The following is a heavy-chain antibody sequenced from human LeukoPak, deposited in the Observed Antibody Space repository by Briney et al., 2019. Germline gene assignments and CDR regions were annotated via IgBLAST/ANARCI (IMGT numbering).Heavy chain of an antibody. Sequence: SETLSLTCTVSGGSINSYYWSWILQPAGEGLEWIGRIYTSGSTNYNPSLKSRVTMSVDTSKNQFSLRLSSVTAADTAVYYCARDFGSGGLDYWGQGTLVTVSS. D-gene: IGHD3-10*01. CDR2: IYTSGST. CDR1: GGSINSYY. V-gene: IGHV4-4*07. CDR3: ARDFGSGGLDY. J-gene: IGHJ4*02.